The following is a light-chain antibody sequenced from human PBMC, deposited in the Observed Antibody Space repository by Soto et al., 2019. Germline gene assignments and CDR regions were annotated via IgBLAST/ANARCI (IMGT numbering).Light chain of an antibody. CDR2: DAS. CDR3: QQFDGSPWT. CDR1: QSVTSTY. J-gene: IGKJ1*01. Sequence: EIVWTQSPGTLSLSPGERATLSCRASQSVTSTYLAWYQQKPGQAPRLLIYDASTRAPGVPDRFSGSGSGTDFTLSISRLEPEDFAVYFCQQFDGSPWTFGQGTRWIS. V-gene: IGKV3-20*01.